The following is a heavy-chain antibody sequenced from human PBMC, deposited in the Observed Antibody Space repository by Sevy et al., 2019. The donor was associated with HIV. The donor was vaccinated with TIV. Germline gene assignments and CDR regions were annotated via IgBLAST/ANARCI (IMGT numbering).Heavy chain of an antibody. CDR1: GFTFSSFG. CDR3: AKDGGRNWDQFFFDY. Sequence: GGSLRLSCEASGFTFSSFGMSWVRQAPGKGLEWVSGISVTGGSTYYADSVKGRFTISRDNSKNTLYIHMISLRAEDRAVYSCAKDGGRNWDQFFFDYWGQGTLVTVSS. V-gene: IGHV3-23*01. J-gene: IGHJ4*02. CDR2: ISVTGGST. D-gene: IGHD1-26*01.